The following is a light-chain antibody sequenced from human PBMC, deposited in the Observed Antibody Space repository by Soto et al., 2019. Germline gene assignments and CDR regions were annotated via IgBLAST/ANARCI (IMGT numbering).Light chain of an antibody. CDR2: DAS. V-gene: IGKV3-20*01. CDR3: QQYGRSPYLLI. Sequence: EIVLTQSPGTLSLSPGERATLSCRASQTVSSTYLAWYQQKPGQAPRLLIYDASTRATGVPDRFSGSGSGTAFPPPITRGEPEVFAVFYCQQYGRSPYLLIFGPGPKVDI. J-gene: IGKJ3*01. CDR1: QTVSSTY.